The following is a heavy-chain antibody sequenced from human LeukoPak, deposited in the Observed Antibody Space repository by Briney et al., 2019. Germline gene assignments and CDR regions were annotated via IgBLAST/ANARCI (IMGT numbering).Heavy chain of an antibody. CDR1: GYTLTSYG. D-gene: IGHD1-26*01. V-gene: IGHV1-18*01. CDR3: ARDLVGATNGNYFDY. CDR2: ISAYNGNT. J-gene: IGHJ4*02. Sequence: GASVKVSCKASGYTLTSYGISWVRQAPGQGLEWMGWISAYNGNTNYAQKLQGRVTMTTDTSTSTVYMELRSLSSDDTAVYYCARDLVGATNGNYFDYWGQGTLVTVSS.